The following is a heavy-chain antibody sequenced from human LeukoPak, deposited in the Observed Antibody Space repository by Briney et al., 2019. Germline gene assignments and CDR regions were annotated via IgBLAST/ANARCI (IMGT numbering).Heavy chain of an antibody. CDR3: ARHSENVSVAALDY. CDR1: GGSVTFSSYY. D-gene: IGHD6-19*01. J-gene: IGHJ4*01. CDR2: IDYSGST. Sequence: SETLSLTCIVSGGSVTFSSYYWGWIRQPPGKGLEWIGSIDYSGSTYYNPSLKSRLSISVETTKNQFSLRLSSVTAADTAVYYCARHSENVSVAALDYWGQGTLITVSS. V-gene: IGHV4-39*01.